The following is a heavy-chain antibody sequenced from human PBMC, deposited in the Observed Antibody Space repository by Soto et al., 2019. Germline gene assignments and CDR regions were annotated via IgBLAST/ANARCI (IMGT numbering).Heavy chain of an antibody. CDR2: ISGSGGST. V-gene: IGHV3-23*01. CDR1: GFTFSSYA. D-gene: IGHD6-13*01. Sequence: EVQLLESGGGLVQPGGSLRLSCAASGFTFSSYAMSWVRQAPGTGLEWVSAISGSGGSTYYADSVKGRFTISRVNSKNPVDMQMNSVRAEDTAVYYCAKDLPAGSSWYPPRDYWGQGTLVTVAS. CDR3: AKDLPAGSSWYPPRDY. J-gene: IGHJ4*02.